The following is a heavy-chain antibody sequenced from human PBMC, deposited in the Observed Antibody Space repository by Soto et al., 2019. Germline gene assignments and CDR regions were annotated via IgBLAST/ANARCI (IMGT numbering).Heavy chain of an antibody. V-gene: IGHV3-33*01. J-gene: IGHJ4*02. CDR3: ARGLHSLFDY. CDR2: IWYDGNNK. CDR1: GFTFSNYG. Sequence: GALRLSCAASGFTFSNYGMHWVRQAPGKGLEWVAVIWYDGNNKYYADSVKGRFTISRDNSNNTLYVQMTSLRAEDTAVYYCARGLHSLFDYWGQGTLVTVSS. D-gene: IGHD2-21*01.